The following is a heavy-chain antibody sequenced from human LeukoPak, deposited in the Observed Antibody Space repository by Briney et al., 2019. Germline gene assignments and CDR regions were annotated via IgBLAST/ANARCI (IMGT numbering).Heavy chain of an antibody. J-gene: IGHJ4*02. CDR1: GFTVSSNY. V-gene: IGHV3-53*01. CDR3: GTRAY. Sequence: GGSLRLSCAVSGFTVSSNYMSWVRQAPGKGLEWVSVIYISGRTYYADSVKGRFTISRDNAKNSLYLQMSSLRVEDTAVYYCGTRAYWGQGTLVTVSS. CDR2: IYISGRT.